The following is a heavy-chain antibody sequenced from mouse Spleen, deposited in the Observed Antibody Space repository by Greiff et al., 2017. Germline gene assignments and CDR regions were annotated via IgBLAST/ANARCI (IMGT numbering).Heavy chain of an antibody. Sequence: VKLQQSGAELVKPGASVKISCKASGYAFSSYWMNWVKQRPGKGLEWIGQIYPGDGDTNYNGKFKGKATLTADKSSSTAYMQLSSLTSEDSAVYFCARGGGNYDWFAYWGQGTLVTVSA. CDR3: ARGGGNYDWFAY. D-gene: IGHD2-1*01. J-gene: IGHJ3*01. CDR1: GYAFSSYW. CDR2: IYPGDGDT. V-gene: IGHV1-80*01.